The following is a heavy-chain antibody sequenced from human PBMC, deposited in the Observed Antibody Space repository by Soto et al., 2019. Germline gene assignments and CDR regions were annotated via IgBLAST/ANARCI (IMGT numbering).Heavy chain of an antibody. CDR3: AKDRSVDTRDWFDP. J-gene: IGHJ5*02. Sequence: EVQLLESGGGLVQPGGSLRLSCAASGFTFGTYAMNWVRQAPGKGLEWVSGITGSGGSTYYADSVKGRFTISRDNSKNTLYLQMNSLRGDDTAVYYCAKDRSVDTRDWFDPWGQGTLVPVSS. CDR1: GFTFGTYA. V-gene: IGHV3-23*01. CDR2: ITGSGGST. D-gene: IGHD5-18*01.